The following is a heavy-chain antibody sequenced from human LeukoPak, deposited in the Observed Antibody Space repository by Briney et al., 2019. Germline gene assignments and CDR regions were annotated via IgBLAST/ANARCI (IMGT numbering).Heavy chain of an antibody. J-gene: IGHJ4*02. Sequence: ASVTVSSTPSVCTFTNYAISWVGQAPGQGLEWMGRIIPIFGTANYAQKFQGRVTITADKSTSTAYMELSSLRSEDTAVYYCARTVHYFDYWGQGTLVTVSS. V-gene: IGHV1-69*06. CDR1: VCTFTNYA. D-gene: IGHD1-1*01. CDR2: IIPIFGTA. CDR3: ARTVHYFDY.